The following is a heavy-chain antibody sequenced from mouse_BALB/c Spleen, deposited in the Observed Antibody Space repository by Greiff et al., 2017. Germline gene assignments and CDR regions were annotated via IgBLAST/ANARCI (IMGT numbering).Heavy chain of an antibody. D-gene: IGHD2-3*01. CDR2: IWAGGST. V-gene: IGHV2-9*02. CDR1: GFSLTSYG. CDR3: ASATYDGYPYYYAMDY. Sequence: QVQLKESGPGLVAPSQSLSITCTVSGFSLTSYGVHWVRQPPGKGLEWLGVIWAGGSTNYNSALMSRLSISKDNSKSQVFLKMNSLQTDDTAMYYCASATYDGYPYYYAMDYWGQGTSVTVSS. J-gene: IGHJ4*01.